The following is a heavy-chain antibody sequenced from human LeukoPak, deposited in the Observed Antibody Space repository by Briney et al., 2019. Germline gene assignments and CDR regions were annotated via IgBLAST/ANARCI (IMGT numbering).Heavy chain of an antibody. CDR1: GGTFSSYA. CDR2: IIPIFGTA. CDR3: ARGPTTVVTLYYFDY. V-gene: IGHV1-69*13. Sequence: ASVKVSCKASGGTFSSYAISWVRQAPGQGLEWMGGIIPIFGTANYAQKFQGRVTITADESTSTAYMEQSSLRSEDTAVYYCARGPTTVVTLYYFDYWGQGTLVTVSS. D-gene: IGHD4-23*01. J-gene: IGHJ4*02.